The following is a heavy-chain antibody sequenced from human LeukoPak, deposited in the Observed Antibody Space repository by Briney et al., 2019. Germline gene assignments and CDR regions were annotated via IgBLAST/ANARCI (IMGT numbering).Heavy chain of an antibody. CDR3: ARERKSSTSMDY. CDR1: GFTFSSYW. Sequence: GGSLRLSCAPSGFTFSSYWMHWVRQAPGKGLVWVSRINTDGSTITYADSVKGRFTISRDNTKNTLYLQMNSLRAEDTAVYFCARERKSSTSMDYWGQGTLVTVSS. V-gene: IGHV3-74*01. J-gene: IGHJ4*02. D-gene: IGHD2-2*01. CDR2: INTDGSTI.